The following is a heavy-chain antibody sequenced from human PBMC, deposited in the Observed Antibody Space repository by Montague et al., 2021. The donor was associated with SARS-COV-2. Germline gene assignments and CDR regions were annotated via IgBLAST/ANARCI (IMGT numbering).Heavy chain of an antibody. CDR2: ISWNSGNI. D-gene: IGHD6-19*01. J-gene: IGHJ3*02. CDR1: GFTFDDYA. Sequence: SLRLSYAASGFTFDDYAMHWARQAPGKGLEWVSGISWNSGNIGYADSVRGRFTISRDNAKNSLYLQMNSLRAEDTALYYCAKGEIGSGWYGASDIWGQGTMVTVSS. V-gene: IGHV3-9*01. CDR3: AKGEIGSGWYGASDI.